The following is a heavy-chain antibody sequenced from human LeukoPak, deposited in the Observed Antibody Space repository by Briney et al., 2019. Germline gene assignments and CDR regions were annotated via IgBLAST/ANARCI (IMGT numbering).Heavy chain of an antibody. CDR1: GFTFSNYG. V-gene: IGHV3-30*03. J-gene: IGHJ4*02. CDR3: ARDASPYHFDY. CDR2: ISYDGSNK. D-gene: IGHD3-16*01. Sequence: QAGGSLRLSCAASGFTFSNYGMHWVRQAPGKGLEWVAVISYDGSNKYNPDFVKGRFTISRDNSKNTLYLHMSSLRTEDTAVYYCARDASPYHFDYWGQGTLVTVSS.